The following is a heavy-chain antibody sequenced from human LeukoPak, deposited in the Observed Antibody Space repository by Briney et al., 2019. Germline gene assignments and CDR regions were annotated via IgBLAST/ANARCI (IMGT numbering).Heavy chain of an antibody. D-gene: IGHD2-2*01. J-gene: IGHJ3*02. CDR3: ARDFWDIVVVPAAPYPIHHTDAFDI. CDR2: ISYDGSNK. CDR1: GFTFSSYA. Sequence: GRSLRLSCAASGFTFSSYAMHWVRQAPGKGLEWVAVISYDGSNKYYADSVKGRFTISRDNSKNTLYLQMNSLRAEDTAVYYCARDFWDIVVVPAAPYPIHHTDAFDIWGQGTMVTVSS. V-gene: IGHV3-30-3*01.